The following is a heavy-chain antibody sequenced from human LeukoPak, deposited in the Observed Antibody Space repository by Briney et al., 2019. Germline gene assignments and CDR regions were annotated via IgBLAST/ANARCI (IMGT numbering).Heavy chain of an antibody. Sequence: ASVKVSCKASGGTFSSYAISWVRQAPGQGLEWMGGIIPIFGTANYAQKFQGRVTITADESTSTAYMELSSLRSEDTAVYYCARDAGGYSYGYVFDYWGQGTLVTVSS. J-gene: IGHJ4*02. V-gene: IGHV1-69*01. CDR1: GGTFSSYA. D-gene: IGHD5-18*01. CDR3: ARDAGGYSYGYVFDY. CDR2: IIPIFGTA.